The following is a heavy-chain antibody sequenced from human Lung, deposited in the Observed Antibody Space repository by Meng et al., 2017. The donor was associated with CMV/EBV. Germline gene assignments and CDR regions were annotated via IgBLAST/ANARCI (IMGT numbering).Heavy chain of an antibody. CDR3: AALVDDYCSSTCCQYGAFDY. CDR1: GGTISPYY. V-gene: IGHV4-59*01. D-gene: IGHD2-2*01. J-gene: IGHJ4*03. Sequence: SETLSLXCTASGGTISPYYWTWIRQPPGRGLEWIGDIYYTGSTKTNPSLKSRVAVSVDRSKNQFPLKLNSATAADTAVYYCAALVDDYCSSTCCQYGAFDYWXHGTXVTVSS. CDR2: IYYTGST.